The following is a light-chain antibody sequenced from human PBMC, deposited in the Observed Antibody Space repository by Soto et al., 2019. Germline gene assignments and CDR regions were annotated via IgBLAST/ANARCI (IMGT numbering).Light chain of an antibody. V-gene: IGKV3-15*01. Sequence: EIVLTQSPATLSLSSGERATLSCRASQSVSNNYLAWYQQKPGQAPRLLIYGASTRATGIPARFSGSGSGTEFTLTISSLQSEDFAVYYCQQYNNWPPWTFGQGTKVDIK. CDR2: GAS. CDR1: QSVSNN. J-gene: IGKJ1*01. CDR3: QQYNNWPPWT.